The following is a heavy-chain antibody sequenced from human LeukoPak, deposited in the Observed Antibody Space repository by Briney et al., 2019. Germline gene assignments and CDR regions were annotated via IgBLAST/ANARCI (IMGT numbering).Heavy chain of an antibody. CDR3: ARVRGGYNRGDFDY. V-gene: IGHV3-66*01. J-gene: IGHJ4*02. CDR2: IYSGGST. CDR1: GFTVSSNY. D-gene: IGHD5-12*01. Sequence: GGSLRLSCAASGFTVSSNYMSRVRQAPGKGLEWVSVIYSGGSTYYADSVKGRFTISRDNSKNTPYLQMNSLRAEDTAVYYCARVRGGYNRGDFDYWGQGTLVTVSS.